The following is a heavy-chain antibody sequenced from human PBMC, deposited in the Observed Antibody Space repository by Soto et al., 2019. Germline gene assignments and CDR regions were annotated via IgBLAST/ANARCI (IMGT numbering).Heavy chain of an antibody. CDR2: IYYSGST. V-gene: IGHV4-30-4*01. D-gene: IGHD2-2*01. CDR1: GGSISSGDYY. Sequence: PSETLSLTCTVSGGSISSGDYYWSWIRQPPGKGLEWIGYIYYSGSTYYNPSLKSRVTISVDTSKNQFSLKLSSVTAADTAVYYCARNPTPRYSRSTSRYRRRYYYYYYGIDVWHQGTTITIS. J-gene: IGHJ6*02. CDR3: ARNPTPRYSRSTSRYRRRYYYYYYGIDV.